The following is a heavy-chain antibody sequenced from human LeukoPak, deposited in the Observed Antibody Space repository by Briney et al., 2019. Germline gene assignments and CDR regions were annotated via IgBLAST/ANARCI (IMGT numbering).Heavy chain of an antibody. CDR2: ITSSDSYI. V-gene: IGHV3-21*01. Sequence: GGSLRLSCAASGFTFSSYSMNWVRQAPGKGLEWVASITSSDSYIYYADSVKGRFTISRDNAKNSLYLQMQSLRAEDTAVYYCARDGYRYSSSLYVRGFDYWGQGTLVTVSS. CDR3: ARDGYRYSSSLYVRGFDY. J-gene: IGHJ4*02. D-gene: IGHD6-13*01. CDR1: GFTFSSYS.